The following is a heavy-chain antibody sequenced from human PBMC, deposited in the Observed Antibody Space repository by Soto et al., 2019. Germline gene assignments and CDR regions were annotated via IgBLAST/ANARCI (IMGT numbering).Heavy chain of an antibody. J-gene: IGHJ4*02. CDR1: GGSFSGYY. CDR3: ARSPPGWLQNHYFDY. D-gene: IGHD5-12*01. CDR2: INHSGST. V-gene: IGHV4-34*01. Sequence: SETLSLTCAVYGGSFSGYYWSWIRQPPGKGLEWIGEINHSGSTNYNPSLKSRVTISVDTSKNQFSLKLSSVTAADTAVYYCARSPPGWLQNHYFDYWGQGTLVTVSS.